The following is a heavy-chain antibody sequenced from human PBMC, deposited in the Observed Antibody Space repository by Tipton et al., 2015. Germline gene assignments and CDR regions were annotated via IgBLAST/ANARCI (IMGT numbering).Heavy chain of an antibody. Sequence: TLSLTCAVYGGSFSGYYWSWVRQPPGKGLEWIGEINHSGSTNYNPSLKSRVTISVDTSKNQFSLKLNSVTAADTAVYYCARGQRGYPFWGQGTLLTVSS. D-gene: IGHD3-22*01. CDR2: INHSGST. J-gene: IGHJ4*02. CDR1: GGSFSGYY. CDR3: ARGQRGYPF. V-gene: IGHV4-34*01.